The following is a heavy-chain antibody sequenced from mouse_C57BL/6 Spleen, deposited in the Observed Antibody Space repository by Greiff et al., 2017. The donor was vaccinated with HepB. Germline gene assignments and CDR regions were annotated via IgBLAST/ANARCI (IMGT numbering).Heavy chain of an antibody. CDR1: GYTFTDYY. CDR3: ARSDWDEDYFDY. CDR2: IYPGSGNP. V-gene: IGHV1-76*01. J-gene: IGHJ2*01. D-gene: IGHD4-1*01. Sequence: QVQLKESGAELVRPGASVKLSCKASGYTFTDYYINWVKQRPGQGLEWIARIYPGSGNPYYNEKFKGKATLTAEKSSSTAYMQLSSLTSEDSAVYFCARSDWDEDYFDYWGQGTTLTVSS.